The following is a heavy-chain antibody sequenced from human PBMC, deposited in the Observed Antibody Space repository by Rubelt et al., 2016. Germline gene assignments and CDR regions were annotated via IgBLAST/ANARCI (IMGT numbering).Heavy chain of an antibody. J-gene: IGHJ4*02. Sequence: QLQLQESGPGLVKPSETLSLTCTVSGGSISSSSYYWGWIRQPPGKGLEWIGSIYYSGSTYYNPSLKSRVTISVDTSKNQFSLMLSSVTAADTAVYYCARADYYDSSGHWRWGQGTLVTVSS. CDR1: GGSISSSSYY. CDR2: IYYSGST. CDR3: ARADYYDSSGHWR. V-gene: IGHV4-39*07. D-gene: IGHD3-22*01.